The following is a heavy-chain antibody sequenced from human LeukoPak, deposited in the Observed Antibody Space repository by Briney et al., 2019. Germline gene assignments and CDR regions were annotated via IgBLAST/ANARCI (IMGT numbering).Heavy chain of an antibody. CDR1: GGSISSSNW. V-gene: IGHV4-4*02. D-gene: IGHD6-19*01. CDR3: ASFLIAVAGIRNYFDY. CDR2: IYHSGST. J-gene: IGHJ4*02. Sequence: PSETLSLTCAVSGGSISSSNWWSWVRQPPGKGLEWIGEIYHSGSTNYNPPLKSRVTISVDKSKNQFSLKLSSVTAADTAVYYCASFLIAVAGIRNYFDYWGQGTLVTASS.